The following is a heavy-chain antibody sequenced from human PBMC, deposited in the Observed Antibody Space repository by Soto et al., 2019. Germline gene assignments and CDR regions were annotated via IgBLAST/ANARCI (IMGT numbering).Heavy chain of an antibody. CDR3: ARLEGLATISYYFDF. J-gene: IGHJ4*02. Sequence: QLQLQESGPGLVKPSETLSLTCSVSDDSINSDKYYWGWIRQPPGKGLEWIGSIYYRGNAYYTPSLQPRVTISLDKSRSQFSLKLNSVTAADSAVYFCARLEGLATISYYFDFWGQGALVTGSS. D-gene: IGHD3-9*01. CDR2: IYYRGNA. CDR1: DDSINSDKYY. V-gene: IGHV4-39*01.